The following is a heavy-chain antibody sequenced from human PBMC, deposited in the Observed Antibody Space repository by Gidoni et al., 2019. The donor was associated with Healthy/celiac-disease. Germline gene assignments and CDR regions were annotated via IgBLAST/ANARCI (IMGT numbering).Heavy chain of an antibody. D-gene: IGHD5-18*01. CDR1: GGSFSGYY. CDR2: INHSGST. CDR3: ARAGEYSYHSYYYYYYMDV. V-gene: IGHV4-34*01. Sequence: QVQLQQWGAGLLKPSETMSLTCAVYGGSFSGYYWSWIRQPPGKGLEWIGEINHSGSTNYNPSLKSRVTISVDTSKNQFSLKLSSVTAADTAVYYCARAGEYSYHSYYYYYYMDVWGKGTTVTVSS. J-gene: IGHJ6*03.